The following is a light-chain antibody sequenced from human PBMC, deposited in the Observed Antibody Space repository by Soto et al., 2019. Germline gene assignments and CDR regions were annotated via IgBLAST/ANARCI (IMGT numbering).Light chain of an antibody. CDR3: QHYDGSPRT. Sequence: ETVLTQSPGTVSLYPGERATLSCTTSQGVRSNYLAWYQQKPGQAPRLVVDGVFNSATGITDRFSGSGSGTDFTLTISGLEPEDSAVYYCQHYDGSPRTFGQGTKLEI. CDR2: GVF. V-gene: IGKV3-20*01. CDR1: QGVRSNY. J-gene: IGKJ2*02.